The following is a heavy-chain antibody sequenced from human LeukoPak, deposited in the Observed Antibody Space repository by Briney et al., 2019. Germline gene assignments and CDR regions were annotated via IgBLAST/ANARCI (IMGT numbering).Heavy chain of an antibody. D-gene: IGHD6-19*01. CDR1: GFTFSSYW. CDR3: ARDEGVAVAAPTPPDY. J-gene: IGHJ4*02. V-gene: IGHV3-74*01. CDR2: INTDGSST. Sequence: GGSLRLSCAASGFTFSSYWMHWVRQAPGKGLVWVSRINTDGSSTSYADSAKGRFTISRDNAKNTLYLQMNSLRAEDTAVYYCARDEGVAVAAPTPPDYWGQGTLVTVSS.